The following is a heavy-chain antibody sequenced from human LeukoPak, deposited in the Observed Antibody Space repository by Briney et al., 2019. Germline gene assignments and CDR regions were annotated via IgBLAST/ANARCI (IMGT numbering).Heavy chain of an antibody. CDR1: GGSIDSYY. V-gene: IGHV4-4*07. CDR2: IYTSGST. Sequence: SETLSLTCTVSGGSIDSYYWSWIRQPAGKGLEWIGRIYTSGSTNYNPSLKSRVTMSVDTSKNQFSLKLSSVTAADTAVYYCARDAESHCSSTSCPIKGIDYWGQGTLVTVSS. J-gene: IGHJ4*02. D-gene: IGHD2-2*01. CDR3: ARDAESHCSSTSCPIKGIDY.